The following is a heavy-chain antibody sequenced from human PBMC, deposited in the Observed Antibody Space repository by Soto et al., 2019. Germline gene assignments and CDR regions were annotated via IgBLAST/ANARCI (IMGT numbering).Heavy chain of an antibody. CDR2: IIPLFGRG. CDR3: ASDMDYYHYAGMDV. J-gene: IGHJ6*02. V-gene: IGHV1-69*06. CDR1: GGISTSHS. D-gene: IGHD3-16*01. Sequence: QVQLVQSGAEVKKPGSSVKVSCRAAGGISTSHSISWIRQAPGQGLQWMGGIIPLFGRGNHAQQFQDRLTITADKSTSTGSMELSSLLRTATAVYYCASDMDYYHYAGMDVWGQGTTVTVSS.